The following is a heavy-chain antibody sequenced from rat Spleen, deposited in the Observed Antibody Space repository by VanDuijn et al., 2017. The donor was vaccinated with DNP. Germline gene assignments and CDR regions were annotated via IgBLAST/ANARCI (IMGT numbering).Heavy chain of an antibody. CDR3: VTEGTTGSGHFDY. Sequence: EVQLVESGGGLVQPGRSLKLFCAASGFTFSDYYMAWVRQAPTKDLEWVASITNSGGSTYCRDSVKGRCTISRDNVKSILYLQMDSLRSEDTAIYYCVTEGTTGSGHFDYWGQGVMVTVSS. J-gene: IGHJ2*01. CDR1: GFTFSDYY. CDR2: ITNSGGST. V-gene: IGHV5-20*01. D-gene: IGHD1-11*01.